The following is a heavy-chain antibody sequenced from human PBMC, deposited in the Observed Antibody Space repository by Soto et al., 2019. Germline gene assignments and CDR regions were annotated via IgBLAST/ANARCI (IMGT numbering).Heavy chain of an antibody. CDR2: ISSDGSHT. D-gene: IGHD6-6*01. V-gene: IGHV3-30*18. CDR3: VKGKGRPGEFDS. Sequence: SLRLSCAGAGFTFSSYDMHWVRQAPGKGLEWVALISSDGSHTFSADSVKGRFTISRDNSKNTLYLQTHSLRHEDTAVYFCVKGKGRPGEFDSWGQGTLVTVSS. CDR1: GFTFSSYD. J-gene: IGHJ4*02.